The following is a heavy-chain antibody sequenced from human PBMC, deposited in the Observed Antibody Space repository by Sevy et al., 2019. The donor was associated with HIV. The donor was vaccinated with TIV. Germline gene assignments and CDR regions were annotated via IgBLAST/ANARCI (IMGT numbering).Heavy chain of an antibody. CDR1: GYTFTNYY. CDR3: ARDRSKYSSGWYDQGGNAFDI. Sequence: ASVKVSCKESGYTFTNYYMHWVRQAPGQGLEWMGIINPSGGSTSYAQKFQGRVTMTRDTSTSTVYMELSSLRSEDTAVYYCARDRSKYSSGWYDQGGNAFDIWGQGTMVTVSS. J-gene: IGHJ3*02. V-gene: IGHV1-46*01. D-gene: IGHD6-19*01. CDR2: INPSGGST.